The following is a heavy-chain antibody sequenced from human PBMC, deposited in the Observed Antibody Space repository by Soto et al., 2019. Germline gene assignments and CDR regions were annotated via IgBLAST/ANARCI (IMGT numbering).Heavy chain of an antibody. CDR3: ARGVGFNYGFSVY. CDR2: INQSGST. CDR1: GGSLTGYY. V-gene: IGHV4-34*01. J-gene: IGHJ4*02. D-gene: IGHD3-10*01. Sequence: QVQLQQWGAGLLKPSETLSLTCAVSGGSLTGYYWNWIRQPPGKGLEWIGEINQSGSTHYNPSLKRRVTISLDTSKNQFSLNVSSVTAADTAVNYCARGVGFNYGFSVYWSQGSLVTVSS.